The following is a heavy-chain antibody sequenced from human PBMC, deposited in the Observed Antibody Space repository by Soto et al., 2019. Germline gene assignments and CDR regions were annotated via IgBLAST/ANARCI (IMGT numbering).Heavy chain of an antibody. Sequence: QVQLVQSGAEVKTPGASVKVSCKASGYTFTSYDINWVRQATGQGLEWMGWMNPNSGNTGYAQKFQGRVTMTRNTSRSTADIELSSLRSGDTAVYYCASEYSSGWSKDWGQGTLVTVSS. CDR2: MNPNSGNT. J-gene: IGHJ4*02. CDR3: ASEYSSGWSKD. CDR1: GYTFTSYD. D-gene: IGHD6-19*01. V-gene: IGHV1-8*01.